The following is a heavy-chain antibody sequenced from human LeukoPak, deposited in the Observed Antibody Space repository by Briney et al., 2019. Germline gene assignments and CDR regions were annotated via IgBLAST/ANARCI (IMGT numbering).Heavy chain of an antibody. J-gene: IGHJ3*01. V-gene: IGHV3-48*03. CDR3: ARGVTSGGP. D-gene: IGHD4-17*01. Sequence: GGSLRLSCAASGFTFSSYEMNWVRQAPGKGLEWISYISSSGSTTYCADSVKGRFTISRDNAKNSLYLQMNSLRAEDTAIYYCARGVTSGGPWGQGTMVTVSS. CDR1: GFTFSSYE. CDR2: ISSSGSTT.